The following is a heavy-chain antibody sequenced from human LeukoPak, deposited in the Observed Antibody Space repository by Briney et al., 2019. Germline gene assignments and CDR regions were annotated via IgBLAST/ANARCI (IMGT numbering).Heavy chain of an antibody. J-gene: IGHJ3*02. CDR1: GFTFSSYA. D-gene: IGHD2-2*01. V-gene: IGHV3-30*04. CDR3: AKDPAPKSTSLPGDI. Sequence: GGSLRLSCAASGFTFSSYAMHWVRQAPGKGLEWVSLISHDGSNKYYGDSVKGRFTISRDNSKNTLYLQMTTLRAEDTAVYYRAKDPAPKSTSLPGDIWGQGTMVTVSS. CDR2: ISHDGSNK.